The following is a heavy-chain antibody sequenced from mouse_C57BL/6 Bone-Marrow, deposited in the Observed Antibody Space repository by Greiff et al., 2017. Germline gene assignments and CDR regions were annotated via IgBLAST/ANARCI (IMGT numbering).Heavy chain of an antibody. CDR1: GFTFSSYG. J-gene: IGHJ3*01. V-gene: IGHV5-6*02. CDR3: AKILRTWAY. CDR2: ISSGGSYT. Sequence: EVKLVESGGDLVKPGGSLKLSCAASGFTFSSYGMSWVRQTPDKRLEWVATISSGGSYTYYPDRVKGRFTISRDNAKNTLYLQMSSLKSWETAMYYCAKILRTWAYWGQGTLVTVSA.